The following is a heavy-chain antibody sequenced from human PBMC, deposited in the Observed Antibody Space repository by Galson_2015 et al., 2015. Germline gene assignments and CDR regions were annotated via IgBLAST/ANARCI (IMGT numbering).Heavy chain of an antibody. V-gene: IGHV3-21*01. D-gene: IGHD2-21*02. Sequence: SGDYTYYADSLKGRVTVSRDNAKNSLYLQMNSLRAEDTAVYYCARDTPRRCGGNCYALNYWGQGTVVTVSA. J-gene: IGHJ4*02. CDR3: ARDTPRRCGGNCYALNY. CDR2: SGDYT.